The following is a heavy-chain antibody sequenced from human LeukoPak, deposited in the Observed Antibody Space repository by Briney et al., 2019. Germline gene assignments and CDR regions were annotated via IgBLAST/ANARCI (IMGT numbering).Heavy chain of an antibody. CDR2: INHSGST. CDR3: ARVPAAAGTANYYFDY. V-gene: IGHV4-34*01. Sequence: KTSETLSLTCAVYGGSFSGYYWSWIRQPPGKGLEWIGEINHSGSTNYNPSLKSRVTISVDTSKNQFSLKLSSVTAADTAVYYCARVPAAAGTANYYFDYWGQGTLVTVSS. CDR1: GGSFSGYY. J-gene: IGHJ4*02. D-gene: IGHD6-13*01.